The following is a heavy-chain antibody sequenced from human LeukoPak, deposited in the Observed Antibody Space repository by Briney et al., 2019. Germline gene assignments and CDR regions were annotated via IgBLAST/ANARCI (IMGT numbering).Heavy chain of an antibody. J-gene: IGHJ4*02. V-gene: IGHV4-59*01. CDR2: IYYSGST. CDR1: GGSFSGYY. D-gene: IGHD1-26*01. Sequence: SETLSLTCAVYGGSFSGYYWSWIRQPPGKGLEWIGYIYYSGSTNYNPSLKSRVTISVDTSKNQFSLKLSSVSAADTAVYYCARDGGATAFFDYWGQGTLVTVSS. CDR3: ARDGGATAFFDY.